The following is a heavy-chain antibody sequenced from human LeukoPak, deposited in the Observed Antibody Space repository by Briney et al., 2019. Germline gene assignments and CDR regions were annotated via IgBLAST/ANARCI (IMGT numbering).Heavy chain of an antibody. CDR2: ISANGGST. CDR3: AKIPGRIAADGTG. D-gene: IGHD6-13*01. CDR1: GFTFSNFW. J-gene: IGHJ4*02. Sequence: PGGSLRLSCAASGFTFSNFWMNWVRQAPGKGLEWVSGISANGGSTYYGDSVKGRFTISRDNSKNMLFLQMNSLRAEDTALYYCAKIPGRIAADGTGWGQETLVTVSS. V-gene: IGHV3-23*01.